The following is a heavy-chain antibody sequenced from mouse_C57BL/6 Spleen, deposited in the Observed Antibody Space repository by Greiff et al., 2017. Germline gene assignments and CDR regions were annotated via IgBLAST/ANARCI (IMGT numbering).Heavy chain of an antibody. Sequence: VQLQQSGAELARPGASVKLSCKASGYTFTSYGISWVKQRTGQGLEWIGEIYPRSGNTYYNEKFKGKATLTADKSSSTAYMELRSLTSEDSAVYFCARLRDSSGYLDYWGQGTTLTVSS. CDR1: GYTFTSYG. CDR2: IYPRSGNT. CDR3: ARLRDSSGYLDY. V-gene: IGHV1-81*01. J-gene: IGHJ2*01. D-gene: IGHD3-2*02.